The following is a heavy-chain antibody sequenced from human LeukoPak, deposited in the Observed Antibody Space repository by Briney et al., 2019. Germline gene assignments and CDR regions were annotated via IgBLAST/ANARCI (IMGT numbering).Heavy chain of an antibody. Sequence: PGGSLRLSCAASGFTFSSYSMNWVRQAPGKGLEWVSYISSSSSTIYYADSVKGRFTISRDNAKNSLYLQMNSLRAEDTAVYYCARDPDSVAVARTVFPWGQGTLVTVSS. CDR3: ARDPDSVAVARTVFP. V-gene: IGHV3-48*01. CDR1: GFTFSSYS. D-gene: IGHD6-19*01. CDR2: ISSSSSTI. J-gene: IGHJ5*02.